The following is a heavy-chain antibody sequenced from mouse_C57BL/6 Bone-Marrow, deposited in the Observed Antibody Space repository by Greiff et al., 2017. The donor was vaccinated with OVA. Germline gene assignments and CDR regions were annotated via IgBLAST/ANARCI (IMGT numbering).Heavy chain of an antibody. D-gene: IGHD2-2*01. J-gene: IGHJ2*01. Sequence: QVQLQQSGAELARPGASVKLSCKASGYTFTSYGISWVKQRTGQGLEWIGEIYPRSGNPYYNEKFKGKATLTADKSSSPAYMELRSLTSEDSAVYVCARALYGYTDFDYWGQGTTLTVSS. CDR3: ARALYGYTDFDY. CDR1: GYTFTSYG. V-gene: IGHV1-81*01. CDR2: IYPRSGNP.